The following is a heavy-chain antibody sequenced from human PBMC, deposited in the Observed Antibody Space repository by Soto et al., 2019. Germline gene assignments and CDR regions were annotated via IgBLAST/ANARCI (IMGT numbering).Heavy chain of an antibody. CDR1: GGSVSSGSYY. V-gene: IGHV4-61*01. Sequence: QVQLQESGPGLVKPSETLSLTCTVSGGSVSSGSYYWSWIRQPPGKGLEWIGYIYYSGSTNYNPSLKSRVTISVDTSKNQFSLKLSSVTAADTAVYYCAREKPSGSYHSNWFDPWGQGTLVTVSS. D-gene: IGHD1-26*01. CDR2: IYYSGST. J-gene: IGHJ5*02. CDR3: AREKPSGSYHSNWFDP.